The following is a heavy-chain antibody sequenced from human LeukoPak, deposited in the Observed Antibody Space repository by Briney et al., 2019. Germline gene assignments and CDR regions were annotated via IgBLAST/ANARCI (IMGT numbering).Heavy chain of an antibody. V-gene: IGHV3-74*01. CDR1: GFTFSTYW. J-gene: IGHJ4*02. CDR3: VRADSTSSFDH. D-gene: IGHD2-2*01. CDR2: INSDGSSA. Sequence: PGGSVTLSCTASGFTFSTYWMHWVRQAPGRGLVWVSRINSDGSSASYADSVKGRFTISRDNAKNTLFLQMNSLRAEDTALYYCVRADSTSSFDHWGQGTLVTVSS.